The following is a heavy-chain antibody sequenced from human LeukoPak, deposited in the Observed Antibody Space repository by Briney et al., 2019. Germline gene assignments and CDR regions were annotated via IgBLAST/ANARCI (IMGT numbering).Heavy chain of an antibody. V-gene: IGHV4-34*01. D-gene: IGHD1/OR15-1a*01. CDR1: GGSFSDYY. CDR2: INYFGST. J-gene: IGHJ4*02. Sequence: SETLSLTCAVYGGSFSDYYWNWIRQPPGKGLEWIGEINYFGSTNYNPSLKSRGTISGDTSKNQFSLRLNSVTAADTAVYYCARGYKEHQTFYSAHYFDYWAQGTLVTVSS. CDR3: ARGYKEHQTFYSAHYFDY.